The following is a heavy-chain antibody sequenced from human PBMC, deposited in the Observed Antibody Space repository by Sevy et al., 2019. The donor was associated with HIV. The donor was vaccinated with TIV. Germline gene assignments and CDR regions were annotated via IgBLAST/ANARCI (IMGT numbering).Heavy chain of an antibody. J-gene: IGHJ4*02. CDR1: GFTVSNYY. V-gene: IGHV3-53*01. D-gene: IGHD6-19*01. CDR2: IYSGGGT. Sequence: GGSLRLSCAASGFTVSNYYMSWVRQAPGKGREGVSVIYSGGGTNYANSVKGRFTISRDNSKNTLYPQMNSLGAEATAAYYCARRDLSSAYYDCWGQGTLVTVSS. CDR3: ARRDLSSAYYDC.